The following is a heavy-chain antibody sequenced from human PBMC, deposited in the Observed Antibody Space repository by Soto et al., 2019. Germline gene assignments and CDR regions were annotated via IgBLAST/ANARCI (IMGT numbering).Heavy chain of an antibody. V-gene: IGHV2-5*02. J-gene: IGHJ4*02. CDR1: GFSLTTSGVG. D-gene: IGHD1-1*01. Sequence: QITLKESGPTRVKPTQTLTLTCTFSGFSLTTSGVGVGWIRQPPGKALERLALIYWDDDKRYSPSLKNRLTITKDSSNNQVVLTLTNVDTVDTATYYCAHRAGLQGNWNGGYFDFWGQGALVTVSS. CDR2: IYWDDDK. CDR3: AHRAGLQGNWNGGYFDF.